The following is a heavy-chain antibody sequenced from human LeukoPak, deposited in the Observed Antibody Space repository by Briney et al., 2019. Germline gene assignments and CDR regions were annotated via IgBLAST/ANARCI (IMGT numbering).Heavy chain of an antibody. D-gene: IGHD5/OR15-5a*01. V-gene: IGHV4-4*07. CDR3: ARGIYASLLFDY. Sequence: PSETLSLTCTVSGGSISSYYWSWIRQPAGKGLEWIGRIYTSGSTNYNPSLKSRVTMSVDTSQNQFSLKLSSATAADTAVYYCARGIYASLLFDYWGQGTLVTVSS. CDR1: GGSISSYY. J-gene: IGHJ4*02. CDR2: IYTSGST.